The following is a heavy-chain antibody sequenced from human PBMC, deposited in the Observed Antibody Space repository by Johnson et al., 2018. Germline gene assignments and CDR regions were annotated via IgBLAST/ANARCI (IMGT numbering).Heavy chain of an antibody. J-gene: IGHJ6*03. D-gene: IGHD6-13*01. CDR3: ARAIAATDFGYYYYMDV. CDR2: ISSSIGTI. Sequence: VRLVESGGGLLQPGGSLRLCCAASGFTFISYSMNWVRQAPGKGLEWVSYISSSIGTIYYVASEKGRCTISRDNANNSRYPQRNSLRAEETAVYYCARAIAATDFGYYYYMDVWGKGTTVTVSS. V-gene: IGHV3-48*01. CDR1: GFTFISYS.